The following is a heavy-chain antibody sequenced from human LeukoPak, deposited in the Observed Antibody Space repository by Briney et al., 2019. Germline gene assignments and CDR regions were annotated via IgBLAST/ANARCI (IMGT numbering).Heavy chain of an antibody. CDR1: GGSITGYY. Sequence: PSETLSLTCTVSGGSITGYYWNWIRQPPGKGLEWIAYIYYTGSTNYNPSLKSRVTISVDTSKNQFSLKLGSVTAADTAVYYCARVTGTMIVPEDFGFDYWGQGTLVTVSS. J-gene: IGHJ4*02. CDR3: ARVTGTMIVPEDFGFDY. V-gene: IGHV4-59*01. D-gene: IGHD3-22*01. CDR2: IYYTGST.